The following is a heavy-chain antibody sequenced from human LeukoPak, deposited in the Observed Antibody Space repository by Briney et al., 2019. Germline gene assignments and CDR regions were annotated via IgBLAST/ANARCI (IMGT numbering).Heavy chain of an antibody. CDR2: IYYSGST. D-gene: IGHD2-15*01. V-gene: IGHV4-59*01. CDR3: ARDGYCSGGSCYRVVYY. J-gene: IGHJ4*02. CDR1: GGSISSYS. Sequence: SETLSLTCTVSGGSISSYSWSWIRQPPGKGLEWIGYIYYSGSTNYNPSLKSRVTISVDTSKNQFSLKLSSVTAADTAVYYCARDGYCSGGSCYRVVYYWGQGTLVTVSS.